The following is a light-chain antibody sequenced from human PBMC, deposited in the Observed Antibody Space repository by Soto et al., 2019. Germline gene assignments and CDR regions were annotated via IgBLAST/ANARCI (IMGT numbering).Light chain of an antibody. CDR3: AAWDASLSGHV. Sequence: QSVLTQSPSASGTPGPRVTISCYGRRSNIGSYPVYWYQQLPGTAPKLLINSDDQRPSGVPDRFSASKSGTSASLAISGLRSEDEADYYCAAWDASLSGHVFGAGTKLTVL. CDR2: SDD. J-gene: IGLJ1*01. V-gene: IGLV1-47*02. CDR1: RSNIGSYP.